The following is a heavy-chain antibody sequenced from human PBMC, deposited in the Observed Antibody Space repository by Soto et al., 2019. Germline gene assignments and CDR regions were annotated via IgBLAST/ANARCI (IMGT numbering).Heavy chain of an antibody. CDR3: AGSQVGYYYDSSGYQVDY. D-gene: IGHD3-22*01. J-gene: IGHJ4*02. CDR1: GGSVSSGSYY. CDR2: IYHSGST. Sequence: PSETLSLTCTVSGGSVSSGSYYWSWIRQPPGKGLEWIGYIYHSGSTYYNPSLKSRVTISVDRSKNQFSLKLSSVTAADTAVYYCAGSQVGYYYDSSGYQVDYWGQGTLVTVSS. V-gene: IGHV4-30-2*01.